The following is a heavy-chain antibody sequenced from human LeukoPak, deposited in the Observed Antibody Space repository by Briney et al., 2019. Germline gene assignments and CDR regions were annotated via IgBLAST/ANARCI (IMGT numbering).Heavy chain of an antibody. CDR3: ARDAYSSSWAMLSYYMDV. Sequence: AGGSLRLSCAASGFTFSSYGMSWVRQAPGKGLEWVSAISGSGGSTYYADSVKGRFTISRDNSKNTLYLQMNSLRAEDTAVYYCARDAYSSSWAMLSYYMDVWGKGTTVTVSS. D-gene: IGHD6-13*01. J-gene: IGHJ6*03. CDR2: ISGSGGST. V-gene: IGHV3-23*01. CDR1: GFTFSSYG.